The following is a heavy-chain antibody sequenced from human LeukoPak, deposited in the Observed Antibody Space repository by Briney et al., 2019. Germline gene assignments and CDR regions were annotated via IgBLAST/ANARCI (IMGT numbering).Heavy chain of an antibody. CDR1: GYTFTGYY. Sequence: ASVKVSCEASGYTFTGYYINWVRQAPGQGLEWMGWTNPSSGGTNFAQQFQGRVTMTRDTSISSAYMELTWLTSDDTAVYFCATLDRNGYYGPDFWGQGTLVTVSS. CDR3: ATLDRNGYYGPDF. D-gene: IGHD5-24*01. V-gene: IGHV1-2*02. J-gene: IGHJ4*02. CDR2: TNPSSGGT.